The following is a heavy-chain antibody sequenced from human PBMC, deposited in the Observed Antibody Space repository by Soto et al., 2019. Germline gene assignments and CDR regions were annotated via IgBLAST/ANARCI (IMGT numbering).Heavy chain of an antibody. V-gene: IGHV4-59*01. CDR1: GGSISSYY. CDR2: IYYSGST. J-gene: IGHJ4*02. Sequence: SETLSLTCTVSGGSISSYYWSWIRQPPGKGLEWIGYIYYSGSTNYNPSLKSRVTISVDTSKNQFSLKLSSVTAADTAVYYCARARLHFGVVTIYYFDYWGQGTLVTVSS. CDR3: ARARLHFGVVTIYYFDY. D-gene: IGHD3-3*01.